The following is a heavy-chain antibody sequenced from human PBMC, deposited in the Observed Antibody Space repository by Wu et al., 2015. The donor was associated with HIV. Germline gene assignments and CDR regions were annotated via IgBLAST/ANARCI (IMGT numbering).Heavy chain of an antibody. CDR3: ARVHGFGWGDYYYMDV. CDR2: MNPNSGNT. Sequence: QVQLVQSGAEVKKPGASVKVSCKASGYTFTSYDINWVRQATGQGLEWMGWMNPNSGNTGYAQKFQGRVTITRNTSISTAYMELSSLRSEDTAVYYCARVHGFGWGDYYYMDVWGKGTTVTVSS. J-gene: IGHJ6*03. CDR1: GYTFTSYD. D-gene: IGHD3-10*01. V-gene: IGHV1-8*03.